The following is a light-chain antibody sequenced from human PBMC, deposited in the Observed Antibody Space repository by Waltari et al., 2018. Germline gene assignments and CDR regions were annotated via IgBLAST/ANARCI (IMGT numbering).Light chain of an antibody. CDR1: SGHSRNV. V-gene: IGLV4-69*01. J-gene: IGLJ3*02. Sequence: QLGLTQSPSASAPLGASVTLTCTLSSGHSRNVLAWLQQQPEKGPRYLMKVNSDGSHSKGDEIPDRFSGSSSGTERYLTISSLQSEDEADYYCQTGGHGTWVFGGGTKLTVL. CDR3: QTGGHGTWV. CDR2: VNSDGSH.